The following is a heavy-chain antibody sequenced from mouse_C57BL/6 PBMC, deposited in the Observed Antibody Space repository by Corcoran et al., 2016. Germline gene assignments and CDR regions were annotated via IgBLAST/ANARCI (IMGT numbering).Heavy chain of an antibody. J-gene: IGHJ1*03. CDR3: ARITTVVATRYFDV. CDR1: GYTFTTYG. Sequence: QIQLVQSGPELKKPGETVKISCKASGYTFTTYGMSWVKQAPGKGLKWMGWINTYSGVPTYADDFKGRFAFSLETSASTAYLQINNLKNEDTATYFCARITTVVATRYFDVWGTGTTVTVSS. V-gene: IGHV9-3*01. D-gene: IGHD1-1*01. CDR2: INTYSGVP.